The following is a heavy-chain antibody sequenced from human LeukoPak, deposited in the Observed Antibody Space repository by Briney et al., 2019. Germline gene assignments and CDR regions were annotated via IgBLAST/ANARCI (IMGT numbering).Heavy chain of an antibody. CDR3: ARGPPDAGRGYYSFDY. V-gene: IGHV3-33*01. CDR1: GFTLSSYG. D-gene: IGHD3-22*01. J-gene: IGHJ4*02. CDR2: TRHDGSKK. Sequence: GRSLRLSCTASGFTLSSYGMHWVRKAPGKGLEWVAFTRHDGSKKYYADSVKGRFTISRDNSQNTLYLQMNSLIDGDTAVYYCARGPPDAGRGYYSFDYWGQGTLVTVSS.